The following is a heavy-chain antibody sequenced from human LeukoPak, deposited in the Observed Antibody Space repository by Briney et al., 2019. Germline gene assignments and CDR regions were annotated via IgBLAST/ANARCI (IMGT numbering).Heavy chain of an antibody. J-gene: IGHJ4*02. CDR3: ASGGHIYDILTGYSWDYFDY. CDR2: IYYSGST. D-gene: IGHD3-9*01. CDR1: GGSISSSSYY. V-gene: IGHV4-39*07. Sequence: PSETLSLTCTVSGGSISSSSYYWGWIRQPPGKGLEWIGSIYYSGSTYYNPSLKSRVTISVDTSKNQFSLKLSSVTAADTAVYYCASGGHIYDILTGYSWDYFDYWGQGTLVTVSS.